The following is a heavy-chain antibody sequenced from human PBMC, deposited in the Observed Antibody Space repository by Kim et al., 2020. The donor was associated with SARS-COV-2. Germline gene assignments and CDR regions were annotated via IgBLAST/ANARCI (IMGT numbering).Heavy chain of an antibody. CDR2: IRNNGGST. D-gene: IGHD3-10*01. CDR1: GFTFPNYA. CDR3: AKDGGYGSGNYYPDY. V-gene: IGHV3-23*01. J-gene: IGHJ4*02. Sequence: GGSLRLSCAASGFTFPNYAMSWVRQAPGKGLEWVSAIRNNGGSTYYADSVKGRFTISRDNANNMLYLQMNSLRAEDTAVYYCAKDGGYGSGNYYPDYWGQGTLVTVSS.